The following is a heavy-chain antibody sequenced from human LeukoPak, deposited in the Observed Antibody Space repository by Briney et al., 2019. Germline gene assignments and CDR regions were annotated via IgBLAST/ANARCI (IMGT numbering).Heavy chain of an antibody. J-gene: IGHJ4*02. CDR2: ISSNGGST. D-gene: IGHD1-26*01. CDR3: ARAYIVGATEIDY. CDR1: LVTCSSFT. V-gene: IGHV3-64*01. Sequence: GVSVGLCCAVALVTCSSFTKHWVRQAPGKGLEYVSAISSNGGSTYYANSVKGRFTISRDNSKNTLYLQMGSLRAEDMAVYYCARAYIVGATEIDYWGQGTLVTVSS.